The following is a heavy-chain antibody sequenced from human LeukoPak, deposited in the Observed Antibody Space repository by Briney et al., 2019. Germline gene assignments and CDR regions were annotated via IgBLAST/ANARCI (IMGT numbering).Heavy chain of an antibody. V-gene: IGHV3-21*01. J-gene: IGHJ4*02. D-gene: IGHD3-16*02. Sequence: PGRSLRLSCAASGFTFSSYSMNWVRQAPGKGLEWVSSISSTSTYMYYADSVMGQFTISRDNAKNSLYLQMNSLRAEDTAVYYCAREIVIDYWGQGTLVSVSS. CDR3: AREIVIDY. CDR1: GFTFSSYS. CDR2: ISSTSTYM.